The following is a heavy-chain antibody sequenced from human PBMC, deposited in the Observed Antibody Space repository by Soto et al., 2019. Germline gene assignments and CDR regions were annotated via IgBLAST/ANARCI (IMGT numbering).Heavy chain of an antibody. D-gene: IGHD3-22*01. Sequence: QVQLLQSGAEVKEPGASVRVSCKASGYTFNNYAVSWVRQAPGQGLEWMGWYNPVIAYGQSAKKFXXRXSMTTATSTITACMELKSLRSDDTAVCYCAGNSSDFSGWLDPWGQGTLVTVSS. J-gene: IGHJ5*02. CDR2: YNPVIAYG. CDR1: GYTFNNYA. V-gene: IGHV1-18*04. CDR3: AGNSSDFSGWLDP.